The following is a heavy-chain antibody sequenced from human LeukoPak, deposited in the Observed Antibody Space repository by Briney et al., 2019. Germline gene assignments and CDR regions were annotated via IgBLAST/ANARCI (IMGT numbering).Heavy chain of an antibody. CDR2: IYYRGST. CDR1: GGSISSGDYY. J-gene: IGHJ4*02. D-gene: IGHD6-6*01. CDR3: ARGSWSSSIDY. Sequence: SQTLSLTCTVSGGSISSGDYYWSWIRQPPGKGLEWIGYIYYRGSTYYNPSLKSRLTISVDTSKNQFSLRLSSVTAADTAVYYCARGSWSSSIDYWGQGTLVTVSS. V-gene: IGHV4-30-4*01.